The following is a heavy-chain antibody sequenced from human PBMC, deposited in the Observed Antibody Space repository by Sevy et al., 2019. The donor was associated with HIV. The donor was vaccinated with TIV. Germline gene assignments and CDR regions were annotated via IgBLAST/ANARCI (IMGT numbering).Heavy chain of an antibody. V-gene: IGHV1-18*01. D-gene: IGHD1-26*01. CDR3: ARCLGGLRPWEYNWFDP. CDR1: GYTFSSYG. Sequence: ASVKVSCKASGYTFSSYGISWVRQAPGQGLEWMGWIGAYNGNIKYSQKFQDRVTMTTDTSTSTVYMELRSLRSVDTAVYYCARCLGGLRPWEYNWFDPWGQGTLVTVSS. J-gene: IGHJ5*02. CDR2: IGAYNGNI.